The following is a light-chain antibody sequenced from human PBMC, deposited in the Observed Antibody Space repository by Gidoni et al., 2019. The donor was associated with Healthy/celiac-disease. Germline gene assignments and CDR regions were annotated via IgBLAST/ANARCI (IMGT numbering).Light chain of an antibody. CDR2: AAS. J-gene: IGKJ2*04. Sequence: AMRMTQSPSSFSASTGDRVTITCRASQGISSYLAWYQQKPGKDPKLLIYAASTLQSGVPSRFRGSGSGTDFTLTSSCLQSEDFATYYCQQYYSYPRSFGQGTKLEIK. CDR1: QGISSY. CDR3: QQYYSYPRS. V-gene: IGKV1-8*01.